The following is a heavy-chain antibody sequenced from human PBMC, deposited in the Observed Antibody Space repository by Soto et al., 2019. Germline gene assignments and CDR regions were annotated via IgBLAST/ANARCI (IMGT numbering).Heavy chain of an antibody. CDR2: IYYSGST. Sequence: PSETLSLTCTVPGGSISSSSYYWGWIRQPPGKGLEWIGSIYYSGSTYYNPSLKSRVTISVDTSKNQFSLKLSSVTAADTAVYYCARRNGAFDYWGQGTLVTVSS. V-gene: IGHV4-39*01. CDR1: GGSISSSSYY. J-gene: IGHJ4*02. D-gene: IGHD4-17*01. CDR3: ARRNGAFDY.